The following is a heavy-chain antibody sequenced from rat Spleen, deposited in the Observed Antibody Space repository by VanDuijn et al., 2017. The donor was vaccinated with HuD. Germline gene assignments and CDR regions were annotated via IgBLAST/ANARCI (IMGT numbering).Heavy chain of an antibody. V-gene: IGHV5-29*01. CDR3: ARSEKAYWYFDF. CDR1: GFTFSDYY. CDR2: ISYDGSST. Sequence: EVQLVESDGGLVQPGRSLKLSCAASGFTFSDYYMAWVRQAPTKGLEWVATISYDGSSTYYRDSVKGRFTISRDNAKSTLYLQMDSLRSEDTATYYCARSEKAYWYFDFWGPGTMVTVSS. J-gene: IGHJ1*01.